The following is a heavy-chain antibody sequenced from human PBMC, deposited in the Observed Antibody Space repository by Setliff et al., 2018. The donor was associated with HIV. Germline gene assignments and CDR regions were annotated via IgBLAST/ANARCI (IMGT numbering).Heavy chain of an antibody. CDR3: ARVGSGSYYYYMDV. D-gene: IGHD5-12*01. CDR2: ISSSSSYI. Sequence: GGSLRLSCAASGFTFSSYSMNWVRQAPGKGLEWVSSISSSSSYIYYADSVKGRFTISRDNAKNSLYLQMNSLRAEDTAVYYCARVGSGSYYYYMDVWGKGTTVTVSS. J-gene: IGHJ6*03. CDR1: GFTFSSYS. V-gene: IGHV3-21*01.